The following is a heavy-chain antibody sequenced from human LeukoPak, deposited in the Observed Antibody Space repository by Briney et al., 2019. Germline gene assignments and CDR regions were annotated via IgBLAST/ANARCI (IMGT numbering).Heavy chain of an antibody. Sequence: SETLSLTCTVSGASISSSYWSWIRQPPGKRQEWIGYIYYNGNTNSNPSLKSRVTISADTSKNRFSLKLSSVTAAGTAIYYCVRGNYDNRGYSNAFDVWGQGTMVTVSS. CDR3: VRGNYDNRGYSNAFDV. V-gene: IGHV4-59*01. CDR1: GASISSSY. J-gene: IGHJ3*01. D-gene: IGHD3-22*01. CDR2: IYYNGNT.